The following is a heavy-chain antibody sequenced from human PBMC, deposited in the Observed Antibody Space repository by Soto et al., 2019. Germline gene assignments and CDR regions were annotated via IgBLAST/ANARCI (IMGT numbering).Heavy chain of an antibody. CDR1: GYSFTSYW. J-gene: IGHJ6*02. D-gene: IGHD4-17*01. CDR2: IDPSDSYT. CDR3: ARHAASTVVTPSRGMDV. V-gene: IGHV5-10-1*01. Sequence: PGESLKISCKGSGYSFTSYWISWVRQMPGKGLEWMGRIDPSDSYTNYSPSFQGHVTISADKSISTAYLQWSSLKASDTAMYYCARHAASTVVTPSRGMDVWGQGTTVTVSS.